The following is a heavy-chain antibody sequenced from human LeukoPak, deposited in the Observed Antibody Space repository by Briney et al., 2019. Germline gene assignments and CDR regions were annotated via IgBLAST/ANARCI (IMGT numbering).Heavy chain of an antibody. CDR2: VNHSGST. J-gene: IGHJ4*02. D-gene: IGHD3-16*02. CDR3: ARAGNVWGSYRSYLFDY. V-gene: IGHV4-34*01. Sequence: SETLSLTCAVYGGSFSGCYWSWIRQPPGKGQEWVGEVNHSGSTSYNPSLKRRVTISVYTSTSQFSLTLTSVTAAATAVYECARAGNVWGSYRSYLFDYGGQGTPVTVS. CDR1: GGSFSGCY.